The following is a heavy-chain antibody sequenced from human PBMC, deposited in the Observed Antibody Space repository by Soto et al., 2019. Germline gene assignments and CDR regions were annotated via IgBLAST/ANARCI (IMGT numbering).Heavy chain of an antibody. CDR2: IIPIFGTA. CDR1: GGTFSSYA. Sequence: QVQLVQSGAEVKKPGSSVKVSCEASGGTFSSYAISWVRQAPGQGLEWMGGIIPIFGTANYAQKFQGRVTITADESTSTAYMELSSLRSEDTAVYYCARAREYYDFWSGKNYYGMDVWGQGTTVTVSS. D-gene: IGHD3-3*01. J-gene: IGHJ6*02. CDR3: ARAREYYDFWSGKNYYGMDV. V-gene: IGHV1-69*01.